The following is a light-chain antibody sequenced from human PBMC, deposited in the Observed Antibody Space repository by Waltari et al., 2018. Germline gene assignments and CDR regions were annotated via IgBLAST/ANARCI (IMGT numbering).Light chain of an antibody. J-gene: IGKJ1*01. Sequence: DIQMTKSPSSLSESVGDRVTITCRASQCIRRYLNWYQQKPGKAPKRLIYVASSVESGVPSRFICSGSETDFTLTISSLQPEDFATYYCQQSYSTPWTFGQGTKVEIK. CDR3: QQSYSTPWT. CDR1: QCIRRY. V-gene: IGKV1-39*01. CDR2: VAS.